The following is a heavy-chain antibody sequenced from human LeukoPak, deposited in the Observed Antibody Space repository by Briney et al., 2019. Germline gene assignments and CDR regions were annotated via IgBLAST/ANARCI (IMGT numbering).Heavy chain of an antibody. V-gene: IGHV3-7*01. J-gene: IGHJ4*02. CDR3: AREVWGPEF. CDR2: IKQDGSDK. D-gene: IGHD1-14*01. CDR1: GFTFSSYA. Sequence: GGSLRLSCAASGFTFSSYAMSWVRQAPGKGLEWVANIKQDGSDKNYMDSVKGRFTISRDNTKNSVYLQMSGLRAEDTAVYYCAREVWGPEFWGQGTLVTVSS.